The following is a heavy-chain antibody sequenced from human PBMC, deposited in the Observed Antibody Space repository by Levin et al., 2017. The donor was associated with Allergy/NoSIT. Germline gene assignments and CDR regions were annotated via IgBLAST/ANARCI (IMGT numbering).Heavy chain of an antibody. Sequence: SGPTLVKPTQTLTLTCSFSGFSFSTSGVGVGWIRQPPGKALEWLAFIYWDDDKRYSPSLTSRLTIAKDTPRNQVVLTLTHMDPVDTATYYCAYSPRGPAMIYFDSWGQGTLVTVSS. CDR3: AYSPRGPAMIYFDS. CDR2: IYWDDDK. J-gene: IGHJ4*02. CDR1: GFSFSTSGVG. D-gene: IGHD5-18*01. V-gene: IGHV2-5*02.